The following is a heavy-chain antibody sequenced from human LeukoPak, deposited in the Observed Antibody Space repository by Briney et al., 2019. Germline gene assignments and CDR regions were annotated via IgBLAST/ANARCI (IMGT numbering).Heavy chain of an antibody. Sequence: GGSLRLSCAASGFSSSTYWMSWVRQTPEKGLEFVANINQDASVRNYMDSLKGRCTISRDNAKKSVYLEINSLRADDTAVYYCAIDPGSSSFDLWGQGALVTVSS. CDR1: GFSSSTYW. D-gene: IGHD6-13*01. V-gene: IGHV3-7*01. CDR2: INQDASVR. J-gene: IGHJ4*02. CDR3: AIDPGSSSFDL.